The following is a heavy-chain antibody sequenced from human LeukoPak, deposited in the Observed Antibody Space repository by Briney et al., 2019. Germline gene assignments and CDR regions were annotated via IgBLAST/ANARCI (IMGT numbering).Heavy chain of an antibody. Sequence: GGSLRLSCAASGFTFSSYEVNWVRQAPGKGLEWVSYISGSNSYIYYADSMKGRFTISRDNAKNSLYLQMNSLRAEDTALYYCAKDIGWFGELNAFDIWGQGTMVTVSS. CDR2: ISGSNSYI. CDR3: AKDIGWFGELNAFDI. V-gene: IGHV3-21*05. D-gene: IGHD3-10*01. J-gene: IGHJ3*02. CDR1: GFTFSSYE.